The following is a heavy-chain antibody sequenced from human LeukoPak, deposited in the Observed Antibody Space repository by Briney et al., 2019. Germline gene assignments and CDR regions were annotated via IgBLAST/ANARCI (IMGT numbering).Heavy chain of an antibody. Sequence: ASVKVSCKASGYTFTGYYMHWVRQAPGQGLEWMGWINPNSGGTNYAQKFQGRVTMTRDTSISTAYMELSRLRSDDTAVYYCARVALREVTPGFQHWGQGTLVTVSS. J-gene: IGHJ1*01. CDR3: ARVALREVTPGFQH. V-gene: IGHV1-2*02. D-gene: IGHD3-16*01. CDR1: GYTFTGYY. CDR2: INPNSGGT.